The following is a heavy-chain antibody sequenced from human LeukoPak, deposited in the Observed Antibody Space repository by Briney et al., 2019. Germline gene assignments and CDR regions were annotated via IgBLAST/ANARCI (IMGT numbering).Heavy chain of an antibody. CDR2: MNSDGTII. D-gene: IGHD1-26*01. V-gene: IGHV3-74*01. J-gene: IGHJ4*02. CDR1: GFSFRRYW. CDR3: GTLGVMWEVDY. Sequence: GRSLRPSCTTSGFSFRRYWMFWVRQTPGKGPVWVSRMNSDGTIINYADSVKGRFTVSRDNTKSTLYLQMNSLRPEDTAVYYCGTLGVMWEVDYWGQGALVTVSS.